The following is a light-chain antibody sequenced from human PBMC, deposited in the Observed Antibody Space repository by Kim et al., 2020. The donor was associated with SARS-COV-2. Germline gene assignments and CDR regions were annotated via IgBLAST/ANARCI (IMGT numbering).Light chain of an antibody. CDR1: QNINSW. CDR2: KAS. J-gene: IGKJ1*01. V-gene: IGKV1-5*03. CDR3: QQYKTEPWT. Sequence: DIQMTQSPSTLSASVGDRVTITCRASQNINSWLAWYQQKPGKAPNLLIYKASTLESGVPSRFSGCRSETEFTLTISSLQPDDFASYYCQQYKTEPWTFGQGTKVDIK.